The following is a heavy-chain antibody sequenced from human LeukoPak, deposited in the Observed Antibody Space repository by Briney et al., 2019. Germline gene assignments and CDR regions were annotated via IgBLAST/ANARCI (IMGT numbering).Heavy chain of an antibody. Sequence: ASVKVSCKASGYTFTSYGISWVRQAPGQGLEWMGWISAYNGNTNYAQKLQGRVTMTTDTSTSTAYMELRSLRSDDTAVYYCARDHEILGFGELTHYFDYWGQGTLVTVSS. D-gene: IGHD3-10*01. CDR2: ISAYNGNT. CDR1: GYTFTSYG. CDR3: ARDHEILGFGELTHYFDY. V-gene: IGHV1-18*01. J-gene: IGHJ4*02.